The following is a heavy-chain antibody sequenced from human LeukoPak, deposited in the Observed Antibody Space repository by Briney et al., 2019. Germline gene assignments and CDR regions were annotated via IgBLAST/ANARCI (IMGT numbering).Heavy chain of an antibody. Sequence: SETLSLTCTVSGGSISSYYWSWIRQPAGKGLEWIGRIYTSGSTNYNPSLKSRVTMSVDTSKNQFSLKLSSVTAADTAVYYCAREMATIGDYYYYMDVWGKGTTVTSP. V-gene: IGHV4-4*07. CDR1: GGSISSYY. J-gene: IGHJ6*03. D-gene: IGHD5-24*01. CDR3: AREMATIGDYYYYMDV. CDR2: IYTSGST.